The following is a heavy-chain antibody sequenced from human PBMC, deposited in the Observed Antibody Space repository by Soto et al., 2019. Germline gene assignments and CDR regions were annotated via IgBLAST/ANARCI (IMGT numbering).Heavy chain of an antibody. CDR2: IYYSGST. D-gene: IGHD3-22*01. CDR1: GGSISSYY. CDR3: ARIPLVAPYYYDSSGYLFRWYYGMDV. J-gene: IGHJ6*02. Sequence: SETLSLTCAVSGGSISSYYWSWIRQPPGKGLEWIGYIYYSGSTNYNPSLKSRVTISVDTSKNQFSLKLSSVTAADTAVYYCARIPLVAPYYYDSSGYLFRWYYGMDVWGQGTTVTVSS. V-gene: IGHV4-59*01.